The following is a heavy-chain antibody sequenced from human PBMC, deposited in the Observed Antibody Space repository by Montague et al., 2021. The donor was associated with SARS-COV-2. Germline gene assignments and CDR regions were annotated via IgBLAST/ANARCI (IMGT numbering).Heavy chain of an antibody. Sequence: TLSLTCNVSGDSISGSPHFWNWIRQPPGKGLEWIGYIYHTGTTLYRPSLKSRATLSVDISQNQFSLRLTSMTAADTAIYYCARGVSYGSGFLSEWGPGTLVIVSS. CDR3: ARGVSYGSGFLSE. V-gene: IGHV4-31*03. CDR2: IYHTGTT. J-gene: IGHJ4*02. D-gene: IGHD3-10*01. CDR1: GDSISGSPHF.